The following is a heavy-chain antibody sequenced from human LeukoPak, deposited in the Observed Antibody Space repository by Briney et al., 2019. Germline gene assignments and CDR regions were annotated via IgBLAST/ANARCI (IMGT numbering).Heavy chain of an antibody. J-gene: IGHJ4*02. CDR1: GFTFSNFA. Sequence: GGSLRLSCAASGFTFSNFALHWVRQAPGKGLEWVSVISYDGYNTSYIDSVKARFSIPRDNSRNTLFLQMNSLRPEDTAMYYCTRSGPELGFDYWGQGTRVTVSS. D-gene: IGHD1-7*01. CDR2: ISYDGYNT. CDR3: TRSGPELGFDY. V-gene: IGHV3-30-3*01.